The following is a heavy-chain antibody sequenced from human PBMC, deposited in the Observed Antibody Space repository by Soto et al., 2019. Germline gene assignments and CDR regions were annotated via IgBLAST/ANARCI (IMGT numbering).Heavy chain of an antibody. CDR1: GGTFSSYA. Sequence: QVQLVQSGAEVKKLGSSVKVSCKASGGTFSSYAISWVRQAPGQGLEWMGGIIPIFGTANYAQKFQGRVTITADESTSTAYMELSSLRSEDTAVYYCARKRWWDGYKYNWFDPWGQGTLVTVSS. D-gene: IGHD2-15*01. CDR3: ARKRWWDGYKYNWFDP. V-gene: IGHV1-69*01. CDR2: IIPIFGTA. J-gene: IGHJ5*02.